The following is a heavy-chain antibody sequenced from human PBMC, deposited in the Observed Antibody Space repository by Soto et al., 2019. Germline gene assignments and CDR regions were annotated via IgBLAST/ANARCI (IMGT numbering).Heavy chain of an antibody. Sequence: ASVKVSCKASGYTFTSYDINWVRQATGQGLEWMGWMNPNSGNTGYAQKFQGRVTMTRNTSISTAYMELSSLRSEDTAVYYCASPVAGKLESAFDIWGQGTMVTVSS. D-gene: IGHD6-19*01. CDR2: MNPNSGNT. CDR1: GYTFTSYD. V-gene: IGHV1-8*01. J-gene: IGHJ3*02. CDR3: ASPVAGKLESAFDI.